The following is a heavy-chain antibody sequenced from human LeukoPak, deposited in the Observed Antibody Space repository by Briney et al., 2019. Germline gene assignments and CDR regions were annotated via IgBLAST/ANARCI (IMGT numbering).Heavy chain of an antibody. Sequence: SETLSLTCSVSGASISGGSYYWSWIRQPAGKGLEWIGRIFTTWTTEYNPSLKSRATISIDTSKNQFSLKLTSATAADTAVYYCARVNWISDGDYNYYMDVWGKGTTVTVSS. CDR1: GASISGGSYY. D-gene: IGHD4-17*01. V-gene: IGHV4-61*02. CDR2: IFTTWTT. J-gene: IGHJ6*03. CDR3: ARVNWISDGDYNYYMDV.